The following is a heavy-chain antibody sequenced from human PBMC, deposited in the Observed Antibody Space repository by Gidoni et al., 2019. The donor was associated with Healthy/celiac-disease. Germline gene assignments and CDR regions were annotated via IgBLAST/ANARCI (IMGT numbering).Heavy chain of an antibody. CDR3: ARDWVPAAMGV. Sequence: VQLVQSGAEVKKPGASVKVSCKAPGYTFTSYGISWVRQAPGQGLEWMGWISAYNGNTNYAQKIQGRVTMTTDTATSTAYRELRSLRSDETAVYYCARDWVPAAMGVWGQGTTVTASS. CDR1: GYTFTSYG. J-gene: IGHJ6*02. D-gene: IGHD2-2*01. CDR2: ISAYNGNT. V-gene: IGHV1-18*04.